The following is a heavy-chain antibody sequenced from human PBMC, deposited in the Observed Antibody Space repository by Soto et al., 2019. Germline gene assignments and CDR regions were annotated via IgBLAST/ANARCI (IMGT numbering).Heavy chain of an antibody. J-gene: IGHJ6*02. D-gene: IGHD2-2*01. CDR1: GFTVSSNY. Sequence: EVQLVETGGDLIQTGGSLRLSCAASGFTVSSNYMRWVRQAPGKGLERVSVIYSGDSTYYADSVKGRFTISRDNSKNTLYRQMNSLRAEDTAVYYCARDYCSGTSCYAKRGYYYDGMDVWGQGTTVTVSS. CDR2: IYSGDST. V-gene: IGHV3-53*02. CDR3: ARDYCSGTSCYAKRGYYYDGMDV.